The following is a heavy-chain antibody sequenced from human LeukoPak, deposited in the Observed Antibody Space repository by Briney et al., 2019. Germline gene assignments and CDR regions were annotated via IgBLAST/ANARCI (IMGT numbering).Heavy chain of an antibody. Sequence: SETLSLTCTVSGGSISNRDWYWGWIRQPPGKGLEWIGSIFNSGSFNSGATYSNPSLRSRMTISMDTATNQFSLRLSSVTAADTAVYFCARSPGFGSSWYDYWGQGTLVTVSS. D-gene: IGHD6-13*01. CDR1: GGSISNRDWY. CDR3: ARSPGFGSSWYDY. J-gene: IGHJ4*02. V-gene: IGHV4-39*07. CDR2: IFNSGSFNSGAT.